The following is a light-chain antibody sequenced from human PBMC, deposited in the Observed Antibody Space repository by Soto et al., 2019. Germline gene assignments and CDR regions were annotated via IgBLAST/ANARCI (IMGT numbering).Light chain of an antibody. CDR3: KHFNIYPLP. CDR1: QGISSA. Sequence: AIQLTQSPSSLSASVGDRVTITCRASQGISSALAWYQQKPGKAPKLLIYDASSLESGVPSRFSGGGSGKVFTLPISTLQLKVFQIYYCKHFNIYPLPLGGGTRVNI. V-gene: IGKV1-13*02. CDR2: DAS. J-gene: IGKJ4*01.